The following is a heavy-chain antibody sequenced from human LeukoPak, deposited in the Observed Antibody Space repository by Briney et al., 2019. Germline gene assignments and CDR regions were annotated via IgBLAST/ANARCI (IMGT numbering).Heavy chain of an antibody. CDR3: ARVPGPTGAFDI. D-gene: IGHD3-10*01. V-gene: IGHV3-13*01. CDR2: IGTAGDT. Sequence: PGGSLRLSCAASGFTFSSYDMHWVRQATGKGLEWVSAIGTAGDTYYPGSVKGRFTISRENAKNSLYLQMSSLRAGDTAVYYCARVPGPTGAFDIWGQGTMVTVSS. J-gene: IGHJ3*02. CDR1: GFTFSSYD.